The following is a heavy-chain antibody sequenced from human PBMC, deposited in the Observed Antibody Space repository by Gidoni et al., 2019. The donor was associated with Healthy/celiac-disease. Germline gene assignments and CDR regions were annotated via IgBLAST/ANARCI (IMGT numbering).Heavy chain of an antibody. Sequence: QLQLQESGPGLVKPSETLSLTCTVSGVSISSRSYYCGWIRHPPGKGLEWIGSIYYSGSTYYNPSLKSRVNISVDTSKNQFSLKLSSVTAADTAVYYCARLGGDGYNNFDYWGQGTLVTVSS. CDR2: IYYSGST. V-gene: IGHV4-39*01. D-gene: IGHD5-12*01. CDR1: GVSISSRSYY. CDR3: ARLGGDGYNNFDY. J-gene: IGHJ4*02.